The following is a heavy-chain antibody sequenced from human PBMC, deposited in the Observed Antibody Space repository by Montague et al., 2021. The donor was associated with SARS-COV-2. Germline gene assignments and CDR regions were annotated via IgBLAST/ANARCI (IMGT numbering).Heavy chain of an antibody. CDR3: ARGPLVGGYDPDGMDV. J-gene: IGHJ6*02. V-gene: IGHV4-39*07. CDR2: NYYSGSN. D-gene: IGHD5-12*01. Sequence: SETLSLTCTVSGGSISSSSYYWGWIRQPPGKGLEWIGSNYYSGSNYYNPSLKSRVTISVDTYKNQFSLKLSSVTAADTAVYYCARGPLVGGYDPDGMDVWGQGTTVTVSS. CDR1: GGSISSSSYY.